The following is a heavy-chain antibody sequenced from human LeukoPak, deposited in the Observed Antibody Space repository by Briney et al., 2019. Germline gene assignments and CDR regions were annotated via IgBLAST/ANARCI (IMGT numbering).Heavy chain of an antibody. Sequence: GGSLRLSCAASGFTFSSYSMNWVRQAPGKGLEWVSYISSSSSTIYYADSVRGRLTISRDNAKNSLYLQMNSLRAEDTAVYYCARGYGLADYWGQGTLVTVSS. CDR2: ISSSSSTI. V-gene: IGHV3-48*01. J-gene: IGHJ4*02. D-gene: IGHD4-17*01. CDR1: GFTFSSYS. CDR3: ARGYGLADY.